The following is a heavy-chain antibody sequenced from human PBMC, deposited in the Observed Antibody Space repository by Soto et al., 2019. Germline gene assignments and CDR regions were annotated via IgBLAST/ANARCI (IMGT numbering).Heavy chain of an antibody. V-gene: IGHV4-34*01. D-gene: IGHD6-13*01. J-gene: IGHJ4*02. CDR3: AREKPYSSSWYHDY. CDR1: GGSFSGYY. CDR2: INHSGST. Sequence: QVQLQQWGAGLLKPSETLSLTCAVYGGSFSGYYWSWIRQPPGKGLEWIGEINHSGSTNYNPSLKHRVTISVDTSTNQFSLKLSSVTAADTAVYYCAREKPYSSSWYHDYWGQGTLVTVSS.